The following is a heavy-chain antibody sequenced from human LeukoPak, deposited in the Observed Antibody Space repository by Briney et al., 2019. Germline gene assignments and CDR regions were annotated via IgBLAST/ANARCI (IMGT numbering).Heavy chain of an antibody. CDR1: GDSITSYY. D-gene: IGHD3/OR15-3a*01. CDR2: IYNSGST. J-gene: IGHJ6*03. V-gene: IGHV4-59*01. Sequence: SETLSLTCTVSGDSITSYYWSWVRQSPEKGLEWIGYIYNSGSTNYNPSLRSRVTISMDTSKNQFSLKLSSVTAADTAVYYCARGYEFPSAPRLGYYYYYMDAWGKGTTVTVSS. CDR3: ARGYEFPSAPRLGYYYYYMDA.